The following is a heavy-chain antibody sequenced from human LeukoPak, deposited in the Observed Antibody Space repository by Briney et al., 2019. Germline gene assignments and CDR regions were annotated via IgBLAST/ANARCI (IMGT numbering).Heavy chain of an antibody. V-gene: IGHV3-23*01. D-gene: IGHD3-22*01. Sequence: TGGSLRLSCAASGFTFSSYGMSWVRQAPGKGLEWVSAITGSGGTTYYADSVKGRFTISRDNAKNSLYLQMNSLRAEDTAVYYCAGGHSSGYYPIDYWGQGTLVTVSS. CDR1: GFTFSSYG. CDR3: AGGHSSGYYPIDY. J-gene: IGHJ4*02. CDR2: ITGSGGTT.